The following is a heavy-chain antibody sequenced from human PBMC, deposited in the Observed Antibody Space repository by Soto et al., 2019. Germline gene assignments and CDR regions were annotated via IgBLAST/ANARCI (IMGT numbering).Heavy chain of an antibody. CDR2: IYYGGDT. V-gene: IGHV4-39*01. J-gene: IGHJ6*03. D-gene: IGHD4-17*01. CDR1: GGSFSSGLYS. Sequence: SETLSLTCTVSGGSFSSGLYSWAWIRQPPGKGLEWVGSIYYGGDTYYNPSLRSRVTMSVDRSRNQFSLRVNSVTAADTAVYHCARRGEVTSNYYYQMDAWGNGTTVTVSS. CDR3: ARRGEVTSNYYYQMDA.